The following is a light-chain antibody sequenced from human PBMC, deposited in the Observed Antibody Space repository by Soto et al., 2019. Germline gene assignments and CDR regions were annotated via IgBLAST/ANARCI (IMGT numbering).Light chain of an antibody. J-gene: IGKJ1*01. CDR3: QQSYSTPWK. CDR2: AAS. V-gene: IGKV1-39*01. Sequence: TSQWSCALSATAGDGATIKCGASQRISSYLNWYQQKRGKAPKLLIYAASSLQSGVPSRFSGSGSGTDFTLTISIMQPEDFPTYCCQQSYSTPWKFAQGTNV. CDR1: QRISSY.